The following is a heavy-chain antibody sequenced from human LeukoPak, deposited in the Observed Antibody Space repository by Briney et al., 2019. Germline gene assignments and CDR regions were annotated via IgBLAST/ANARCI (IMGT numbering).Heavy chain of an antibody. CDR3: ARDYGDYGMDV. J-gene: IGHJ6*02. CDR2: TRSDGSNK. CDR1: GFSFSRYG. V-gene: IGHV3-30*02. D-gene: IGHD4-17*01. Sequence: GGSLRLSCAASGFSFSRYGMHWVRQAPDKGLEWVAFTRSDGSNKYYADSVKGRFTISRDNSKNTLYLQMNSLGAGDTAIYFCARDYGDYGMDVWGQGTTVTVSS.